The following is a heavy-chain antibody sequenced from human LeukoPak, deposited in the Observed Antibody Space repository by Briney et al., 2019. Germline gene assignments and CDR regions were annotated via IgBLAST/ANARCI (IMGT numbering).Heavy chain of an antibody. Sequence: PSETLSLTCTVSGGSISSSSYYWGWIRQPPGKGLEWIGSIYYSGSTYYNPSLKSRVTISVDTSKNQFSLMLSPVTAADTAVYYCAQSQRVNYDFWSGQYYYGMDVWGQGTTVTVSS. CDR3: AQSQRVNYDFWSGQYYYGMDV. V-gene: IGHV4-39*01. D-gene: IGHD3-3*01. CDR1: GGSISSSSYY. J-gene: IGHJ6*02. CDR2: IYYSGST.